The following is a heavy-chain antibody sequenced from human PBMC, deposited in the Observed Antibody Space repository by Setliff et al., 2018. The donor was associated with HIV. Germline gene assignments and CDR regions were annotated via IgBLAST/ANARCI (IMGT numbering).Heavy chain of an antibody. Sequence: PSETLSLTCTVSGDSISSYYWSWIRQPAGKGLEWIGRIYTSGSTNYNPSLKSRVTMSVDTSKNQFSLKLTSVTAADTAVYYCARSPRLRGGHNWFDPWGQGTLVTVSS. CDR3: ARSPRLRGGHNWFDP. D-gene: IGHD4-17*01. CDR1: GDSISSYY. V-gene: IGHV4-4*07. CDR2: IYTSGST. J-gene: IGHJ5*02.